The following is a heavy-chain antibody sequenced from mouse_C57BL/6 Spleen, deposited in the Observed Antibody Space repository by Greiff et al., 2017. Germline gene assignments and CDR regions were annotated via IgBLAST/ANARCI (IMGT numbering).Heavy chain of an antibody. CDR1: GYTFTSYW. Sequence: QVQLLQPGTELVKPGASVKLSCKASGYTFTSYWMHWVKQRPGQGLEWIGNINPSNGGTNYNEKFKSKATLTVDKSSSTAYMKLSSLTSEDSAVYYCARGVLLWLRVYYFDYWGQGTTLTVSS. D-gene: IGHD2-2*01. CDR3: ARGVLLWLRVYYFDY. CDR2: INPSNGGT. V-gene: IGHV1-53*01. J-gene: IGHJ2*01.